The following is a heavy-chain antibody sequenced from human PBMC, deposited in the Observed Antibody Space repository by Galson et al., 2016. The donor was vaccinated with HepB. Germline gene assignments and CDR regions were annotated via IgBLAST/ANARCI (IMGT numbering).Heavy chain of an antibody. V-gene: IGHV5-51*01. J-gene: IGHJ3*02. CDR3: ARHFTVVLYDSSVLEAFDI. D-gene: IGHD3-22*01. CDR2: IYPGDSDP. CDR1: GYTFTSYW. Sequence: QSGAEVKKPGESLKISCKGSGYTFTSYWIGWVRQMPGKGLEWMGVIYPGDSDPRYSPSFQGQVTISVDKSISTAYLQWSSLKASDTAMYYCARHFTVVLYDSSVLEAFDIWGQGTMVTVSS.